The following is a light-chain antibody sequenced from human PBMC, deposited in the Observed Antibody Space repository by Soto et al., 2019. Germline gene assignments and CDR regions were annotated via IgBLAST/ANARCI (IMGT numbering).Light chain of an antibody. CDR3: QHYYYWPPWT. CDR2: GVS. CDR1: QSVSRN. V-gene: IGKV3-15*01. J-gene: IGKJ1*01. Sequence: MTQSPPSLSASVGDRVTLFCRASQSVSRNLAWHQQKPGQAPRLLIYGVSTRATGVPARFSGSGSGTEFTLTISSLQPEDFAVCYCQHYYYWPPWTFGQGTKVDIK.